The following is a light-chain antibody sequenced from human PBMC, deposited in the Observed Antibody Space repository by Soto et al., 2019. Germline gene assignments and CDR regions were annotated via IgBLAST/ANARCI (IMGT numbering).Light chain of an antibody. CDR2: DVI. J-gene: IGLJ1*01. CDR3: SSYTSGGNYV. CDR1: SSDVGGYNY. Sequence: QSVLAQPASVSGSPGQSITISCTGTSSDVGGYNYVSWYQQHLGKAPKLLIYDVINRPSGVSNRFSGSKSGNTASLTISGLQAEDEADYYCSSYTSGGNYVFGTGTKVTVL. V-gene: IGLV2-14*01.